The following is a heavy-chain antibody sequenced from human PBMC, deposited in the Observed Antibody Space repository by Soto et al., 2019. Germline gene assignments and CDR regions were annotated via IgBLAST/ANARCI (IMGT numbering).Heavy chain of an antibody. CDR2: ISYSSSTI. J-gene: IGHJ4*02. CDR3: ATNSGSEGGY. Sequence: EVQLVESGGGLVQPGGSLRLSCAASGFTFNRYSMNWVRQAPGKGLEWISHISYSSSTIYYADSVRGRFTISRDNGKNSLYLQMSSLRAEDTAVYYCATNSGSEGGYWGQGTLVTVSS. CDR1: GFTFNRYS. V-gene: IGHV3-48*01. D-gene: IGHD1-26*01.